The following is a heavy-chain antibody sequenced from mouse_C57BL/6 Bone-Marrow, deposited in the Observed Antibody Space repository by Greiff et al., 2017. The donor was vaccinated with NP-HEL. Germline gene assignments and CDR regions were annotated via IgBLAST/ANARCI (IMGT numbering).Heavy chain of an antibody. J-gene: IGHJ3*01. CDR3: TRPLFTTPFAY. CDR1: GYTFTSYW. Sequence: VHVKQSGTVLARPGASVKMSCKTSGYTFTSYWMHWVKQRPGQGLEWIGAIYPGNSDTSYNQKFKGKAKLTAVTSASTAYMELSSLTNEDSAVYYCTRPLFTTPFAYWGQGTPVTVSA. D-gene: IGHD2-12*01. CDR2: IYPGNSDT. V-gene: IGHV1-5*01.